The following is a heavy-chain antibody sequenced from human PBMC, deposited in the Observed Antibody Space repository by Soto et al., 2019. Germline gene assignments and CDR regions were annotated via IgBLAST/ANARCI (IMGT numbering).Heavy chain of an antibody. CDR2: ISYDGSNK. CDR3: AKEESKGRITMVRGALFDY. J-gene: IGHJ4*02. Sequence: SCAASGFTFSSYGMHWVRQAPGKGLEWVAVISYDGSNKYYADSVKGRFTISRDNSKNTLYLQMNSLRAEDTAVYYCAKEESKGRITMVRGALFDYWGQGTLVTVSS. CDR1: GFTFSSYG. D-gene: IGHD3-10*01. V-gene: IGHV3-30*18.